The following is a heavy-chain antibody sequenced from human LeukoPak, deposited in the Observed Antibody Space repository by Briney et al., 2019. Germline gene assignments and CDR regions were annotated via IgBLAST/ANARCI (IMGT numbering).Heavy chain of an antibody. CDR3: AKGDKVAGTEFDY. CDR2: IYYSGST. Sequence: SETLSLTCTVSGGSISSYYWSWIRQPPGKGLEWNGYIYYSGSTNYNPSLKSRVTISVDTSKNQFSLKLSSVTAADTAVYYCAKGDKVAGTEFDYWGQGTLVTVSS. CDR1: GGSISSYY. D-gene: IGHD6-19*01. J-gene: IGHJ4*02. V-gene: IGHV4-59*01.